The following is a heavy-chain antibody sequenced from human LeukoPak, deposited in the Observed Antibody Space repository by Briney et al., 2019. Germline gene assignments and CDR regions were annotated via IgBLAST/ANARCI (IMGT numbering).Heavy chain of an antibody. J-gene: IGHJ4*02. D-gene: IGHD3-9*01. V-gene: IGHV4-59*01. CDR3: ARGKVLRYFDWFHQPFDY. CDR2: IYYSGST. Sequence: SETLSLTCTVSGGSISSYYWSWIQQPPGKGLEWIGYIYYSGSTNYNPSLKSRVTISVDTSKNQFSLKLSSVTAADTAVYYCARGKVLRYFDWFHQPFDYWGQGTLVTVSS. CDR1: GGSISSYY.